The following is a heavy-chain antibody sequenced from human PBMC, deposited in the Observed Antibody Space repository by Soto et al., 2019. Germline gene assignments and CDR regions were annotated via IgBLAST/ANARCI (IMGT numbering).Heavy chain of an antibody. CDR1: GFTFSSYA. Sequence: VQLLESGGGLVQPGGSLRLSCAASGFTFSSYAMSWVRQPPGKGLEWGSAISGSGGSTYYADAVKGLCSISRDNSKNALYLQMNSLRAEDTAVYCCGKHSYDGSGGNLVFDDGGQGPLVTV. CDR3: GKHSYDGSGGNLVFDD. D-gene: IGHD3-22*01. CDR2: ISGSGGST. J-gene: IGHJ4*02. V-gene: IGHV3-23*01.